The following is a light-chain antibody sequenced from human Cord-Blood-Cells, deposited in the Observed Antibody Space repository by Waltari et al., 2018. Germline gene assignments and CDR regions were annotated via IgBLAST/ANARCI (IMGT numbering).Light chain of an antibody. CDR2: DAS. J-gene: IGKJ2*01. CDR3: QQYDNLYT. V-gene: IGKV1-33*01. CDR1: QDISNY. Sequence: DIQMTQSPSYMPASVGDRITITCQASQDISNYLNWYQQKPGKAPKLRIYDASNLETGVPSRFSGSGSGTDFTFTISSLQPEDIATYYCQQYDNLYTFGQGTKLEIK.